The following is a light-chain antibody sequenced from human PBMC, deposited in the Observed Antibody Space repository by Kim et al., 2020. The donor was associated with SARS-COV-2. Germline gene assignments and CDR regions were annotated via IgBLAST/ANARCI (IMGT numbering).Light chain of an antibody. V-gene: IGLV1-47*01. CDR2: RNN. Sequence: GQRVTISCSGSTSNIGVHYVYWYQHLPGTAPKLLINRNNQRPSGVPDRFSGSRSDTSASLAISGLRSEDEGDYYCSAWDNSLSAVLFGGGTQLTVL. CDR1: TSNIGVHY. CDR3: SAWDNSLSAVL. J-gene: IGLJ2*01.